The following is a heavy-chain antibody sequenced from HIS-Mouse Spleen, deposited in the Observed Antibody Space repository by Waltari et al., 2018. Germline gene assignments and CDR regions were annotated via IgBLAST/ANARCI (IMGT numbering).Heavy chain of an antibody. Sequence: QVQLQQWGAGLLKPSETLSLTCAVYGGSFSGYYWSWIRQPPGKGLEWIGEINHSGGTNYNPSLEGRVTISVDTSKNQFSLKLSSVTAADTAVYYCASRSIVGATTIDYWGQGTLVTVSS. CDR3: ASRSIVGATTIDY. CDR1: GGSFSGYY. V-gene: IGHV4-34*01. CDR2: INHSGGT. J-gene: IGHJ4*02. D-gene: IGHD1-26*01.